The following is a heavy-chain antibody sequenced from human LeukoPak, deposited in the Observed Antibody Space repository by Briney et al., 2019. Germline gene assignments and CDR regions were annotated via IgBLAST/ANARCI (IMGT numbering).Heavy chain of an antibody. J-gene: IGHJ4*02. CDR3: ARDRLAARGTFDY. V-gene: IGHV1-2*02. CDR2: INPNSGGT. Sequence: ASVKVSCKXSGYTFTGYYMHWVRQAPRQGLEWMGWINPNSGGTNYAQKFQGRVTMTRDTSISTAYMGLSRLRSDDTAVYYCARDRLAARGTFDYWGQGTLVTVSS. D-gene: IGHD6-6*01. CDR1: GYTFTGYY.